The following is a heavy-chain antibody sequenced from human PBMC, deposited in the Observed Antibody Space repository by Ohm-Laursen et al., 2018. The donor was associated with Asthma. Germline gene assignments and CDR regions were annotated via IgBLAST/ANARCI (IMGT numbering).Heavy chain of an antibody. CDR3: ARDEYSNSLDY. CDR1: GYTFTSYY. CDR2: INPSGGST. Sequence: ATVKISCKASGYTFTSYYMHWVRQAPGQGLEWMGIINPSGGSTNYAQKLQGRVTMTTDTSTSTAYMELRSLRSDDTAVYYCARDEYSNSLDYWGQGTLVTVSS. V-gene: IGHV1-46*01. J-gene: IGHJ4*02. D-gene: IGHD6-6*01.